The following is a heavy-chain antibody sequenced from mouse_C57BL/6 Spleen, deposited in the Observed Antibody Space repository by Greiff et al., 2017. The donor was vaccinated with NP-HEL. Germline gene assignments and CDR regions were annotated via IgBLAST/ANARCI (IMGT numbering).Heavy chain of an antibody. J-gene: IGHJ2*01. V-gene: IGHV1-52*01. Sequence: VQLKQPGAELVRPGSSVKLSCKASGYTFTSYWMHWVKQRPIQGLEWIGNIDPSDSETHYNQKFKDKATLTVDKSSSTAYMQLSSLTSEDSAVYYCARERNGSPGYWGQGTTLTVSS. D-gene: IGHD1-1*01. CDR2: IDPSDSET. CDR1: GYTFTSYW. CDR3: ARERNGSPGY.